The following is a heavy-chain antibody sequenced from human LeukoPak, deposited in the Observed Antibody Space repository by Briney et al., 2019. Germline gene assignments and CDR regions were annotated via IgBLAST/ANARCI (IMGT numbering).Heavy chain of an antibody. CDR3: ARWGSRNVFDY. Sequence: SETLSLTCTVSGGSISSSSYYWGWIRQPPGKGLEWTGSIYYSGSTYYNPSLKSRVTISVDTSKNQFSLKLSSVTAADTAVYYCARWGSRNVFDYWGQGTLVTVSS. CDR2: IYYSGST. CDR1: GGSISSSSYY. D-gene: IGHD2-2*01. J-gene: IGHJ4*02. V-gene: IGHV4-39*07.